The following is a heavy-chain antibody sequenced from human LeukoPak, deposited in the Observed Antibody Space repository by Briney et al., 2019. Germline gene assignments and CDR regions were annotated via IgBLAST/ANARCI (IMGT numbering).Heavy chain of an antibody. CDR2: IYSGGST. V-gene: IGHV3-53*01. D-gene: IGHD6-19*01. Sequence: GGSLRLSCAASGFTVSSNYMSWVRQAPGKGPEWVSVIYSGGSTYYADSVKGRFTISRDNSKNTLYLQMNSLRAEDTAVYYCASSSVAGNSLFDYWGQGTLVTVSS. CDR3: ASSSVAGNSLFDY. CDR1: GFTVSSNY. J-gene: IGHJ4*02.